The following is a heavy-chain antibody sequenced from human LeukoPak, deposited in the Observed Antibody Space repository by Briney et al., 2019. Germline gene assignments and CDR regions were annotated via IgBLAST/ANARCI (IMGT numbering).Heavy chain of an antibody. J-gene: IGHJ4*02. CDR2: IYHSGST. CDR1: GYSISSGYY. D-gene: IGHD2-2*01. CDR3: ARPSLGLPAAFFDY. V-gene: IGHV4-38-2*01. Sequence: PSETLSLTCAVSGYSISSGYYWGWIRQPPGKGLEWIGSIYHSGSTYYNPSLKSRVTISVDTSKNQFSLKLSSVTAADTAVYYSARPSLGLPAAFFDYCGQGALVTVS.